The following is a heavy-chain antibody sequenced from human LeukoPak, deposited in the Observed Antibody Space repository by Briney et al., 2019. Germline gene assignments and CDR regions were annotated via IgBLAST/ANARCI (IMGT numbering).Heavy chain of an antibody. Sequence: SETLSLTCTVSGGSISSYYWSWLRQPPGKGLEWIGYIYYSGSTNYNPSLKSRVTISVDTSKNQFSLKLSSVTAADTAVYYCARETGEDDAFDIWGQGTMVTVSS. CDR2: IYYSGST. J-gene: IGHJ3*02. CDR3: ARETGEDDAFDI. CDR1: GGSISSYY. D-gene: IGHD7-27*01. V-gene: IGHV4-59*01.